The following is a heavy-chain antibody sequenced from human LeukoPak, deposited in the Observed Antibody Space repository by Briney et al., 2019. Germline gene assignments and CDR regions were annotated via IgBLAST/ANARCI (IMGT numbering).Heavy chain of an antibody. J-gene: IGHJ6*02. CDR3: ATSSGWPQDYYYGMDV. CDR2: IYSGGST. D-gene: IGHD6-19*01. Sequence: GGSLRLSCAASGVTVSSNYMSWVRQAPGKGLEWVSVIYSGGSTYYADSVKGRFTISRDNSKNKLYLQMNSLRAEDTAVYYCATSSGWPQDYYYGMDVWGQGTTVTVSS. V-gene: IGHV3-53*01. CDR1: GVTVSSNY.